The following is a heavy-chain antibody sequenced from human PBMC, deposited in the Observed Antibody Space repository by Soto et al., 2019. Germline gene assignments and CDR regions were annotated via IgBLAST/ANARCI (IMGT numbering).Heavy chain of an antibody. CDR2: IYTSGST. V-gene: IGHV4-4*07. CDR3: ARIMSSRSYPYYYYGMDV. Sequence: SETLSLTCTVSGGSISSYYWSWIRQPAGKGLEWIGRIYTSGSTNYNPSLKSRVTMSVDTSKNQFSLKLSSVTAADTAVYYCARIMSSRSYPYYYYGMDVWGQGTTVTVSS. D-gene: IGHD6-6*01. J-gene: IGHJ6*02. CDR1: GGSISSYY.